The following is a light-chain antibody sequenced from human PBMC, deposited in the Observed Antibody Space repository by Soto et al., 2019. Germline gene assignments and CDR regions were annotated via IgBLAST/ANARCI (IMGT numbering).Light chain of an antibody. Sequence: EIVLTQSPGTLSLSPGEIATLSCRAALSLASNYISWYQQKPGQAPRLLIYASSTRDSGIPDRFSGSGSGTNFTLTTSRLEPEDFAVHYCQQYRXSLLFGVETKV. CDR3: QQYRXSLL. J-gene: IGKJ4*01. CDR2: ASS. CDR1: LSLASNY. V-gene: IGKV3-20*01.